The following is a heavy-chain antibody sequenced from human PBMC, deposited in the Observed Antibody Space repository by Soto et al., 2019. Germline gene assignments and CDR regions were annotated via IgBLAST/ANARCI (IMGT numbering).Heavy chain of an antibody. CDR2: INAGNGNT. CDR3: ARRYGRPIGWFDP. D-gene: IGHD1-26*01. CDR1: GYTFTSYA. Sequence: QVQLVQSGAEVKKPGASVKVSCKASGYTFTSYAMHWVRQAPGQRLEWMGWINAGNGNTKYSQKFQGRVTITRDTCASTACMGLGSLRAEDTAVYYCARRYGRPIGWFDPWGQGTLVTVSS. J-gene: IGHJ5*02. V-gene: IGHV1-3*01.